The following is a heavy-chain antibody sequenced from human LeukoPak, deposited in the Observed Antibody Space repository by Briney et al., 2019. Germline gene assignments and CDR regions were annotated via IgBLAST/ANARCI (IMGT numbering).Heavy chain of an antibody. V-gene: IGHV3-7*04. Sequence: PGRSLRLSCAASAFTFSDSWMTWVRQAPGKRLEWVASIKQDGSKKYYVDSVKGRFTISRDNAKNSLYLQMNSLRAEDTAVYYCARGGTYGEYWGQGALVTVST. CDR1: AFTFSDSW. J-gene: IGHJ4*02. CDR2: IKQDGSKK. D-gene: IGHD1-26*01. CDR3: ARGGTYGEY.